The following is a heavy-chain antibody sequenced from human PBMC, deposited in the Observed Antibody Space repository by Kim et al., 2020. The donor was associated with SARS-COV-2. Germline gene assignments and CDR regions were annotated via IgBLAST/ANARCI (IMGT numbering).Heavy chain of an antibody. Sequence: GGSLRLSCAASGFTFSSYGMHWVRQAPGKGLEWVAVISYDGSNKYYADSVKGRFTISRDNSKNTLYLQMNSLRAEDTAVYYCAKQDGWFGETEASGPDYWGQGTLVTVSS. CDR1: GFTFSSYG. J-gene: IGHJ4*02. CDR3: AKQDGWFGETEASGPDY. V-gene: IGHV3-30*18. CDR2: ISYDGSNK. D-gene: IGHD3-10*01.